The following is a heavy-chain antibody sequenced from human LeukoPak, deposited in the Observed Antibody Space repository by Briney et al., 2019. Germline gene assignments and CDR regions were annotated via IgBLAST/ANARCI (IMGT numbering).Heavy chain of an antibody. CDR1: GYSFTSYW. Sequence: PGESLKISCKGSGYSFTSYWIGWVRQMPGKGLEWMGIIYPGDSDTRYSPSFQGQVTISADKSISTAYLQWSSLKASDTAMYYCARQEYSYGFVVMRYGSFDYWGQGTLVTVSS. CDR2: IYPGDSDT. CDR3: ARQEYSYGFVVMRYGSFDY. V-gene: IGHV5-51*01. J-gene: IGHJ4*02. D-gene: IGHD5-18*01.